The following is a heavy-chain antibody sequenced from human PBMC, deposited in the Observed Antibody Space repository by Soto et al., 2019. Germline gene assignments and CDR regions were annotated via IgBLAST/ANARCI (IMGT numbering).Heavy chain of an antibody. CDR1: GGTFSSYA. D-gene: IGHD6-6*01. Sequence: SVKVSCKASGGTFSSYAISWVRQAPGQGLEWMGGIIPIFGTANYAQKFQGRVTITADESTSTAYMELSSLRSEDTAVYYCASSYSSSSGEGYNWFDPWGQGTLVTVSS. CDR3: ASSYSSSSGEGYNWFDP. J-gene: IGHJ5*02. V-gene: IGHV1-69*13. CDR2: IIPIFGTA.